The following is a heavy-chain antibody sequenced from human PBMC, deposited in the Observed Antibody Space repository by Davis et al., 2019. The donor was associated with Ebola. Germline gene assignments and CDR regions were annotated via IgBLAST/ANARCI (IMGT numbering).Heavy chain of an antibody. Sequence: GESLKISCEASGYSFTTYWIVWVRLMPGKGLECMGIIFPGDSDTRYSPSFQGQVTISADKSINTAYLQWSSLKASDTAIYYCARGTNGYNPGGYFDSWGQGTLVTVSS. J-gene: IGHJ4*02. CDR2: IFPGDSDT. CDR3: ARGTNGYNPGGYFDS. V-gene: IGHV5-51*01. D-gene: IGHD5-24*01. CDR1: GYSFTTYW.